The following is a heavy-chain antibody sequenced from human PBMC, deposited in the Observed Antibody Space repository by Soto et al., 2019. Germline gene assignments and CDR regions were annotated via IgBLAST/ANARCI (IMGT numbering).Heavy chain of an antibody. V-gene: IGHV2-5*02. D-gene: IGHD5-12*01. Sequence: QITLKESGPTLVKPTQTLTLTCTFSGFSLSTSGVGVGWVRQPPGKALEWLALIFWDDDKHYSPSLKSRVTXXKXXXXXXXXXXXXXXXXXXXXXXXXXHRDGXXYYHFEYWGQGTLVTVSS. J-gene: IGHJ4*02. CDR2: IFWDDDK. CDR1: GFSLSTSGVG. CDR3: XHRDGXXYYHFEY.